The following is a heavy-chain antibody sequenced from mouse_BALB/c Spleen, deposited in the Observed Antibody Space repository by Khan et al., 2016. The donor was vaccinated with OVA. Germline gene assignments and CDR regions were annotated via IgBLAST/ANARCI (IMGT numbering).Heavy chain of an antibody. CDR2: ISSLAYNF. CDR1: GFTFSDYG. CDR3: GRGVTRRFSY. Sequence: EVELVESGGGLVQTGGSRKLSCAASGFTFSDYGMAWLRQGPWKGPEWITFISSLAYNFYYADTVTGRFTISSENAKDTQYMEMNRLRSKETDMYYCGRGVTRRFSYSGQATLVSLS. V-gene: IGHV5-15*02. J-gene: IGHJ3*01. D-gene: IGHD1-2*01.